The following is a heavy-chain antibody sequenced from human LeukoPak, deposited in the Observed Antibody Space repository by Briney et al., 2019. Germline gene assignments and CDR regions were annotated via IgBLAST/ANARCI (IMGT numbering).Heavy chain of an antibody. CDR3: AKDVHGYNKPTDY. V-gene: IGHV3-23*01. J-gene: IGHJ4*02. CDR2: ISGSGSGT. Sequence: PGGSLRLSCAASGFTLSSYAMSWVRQAPGKGLEWVSGISGSGSGTYYADSVKGRFTISRDNSRNTLYLQINSLRAEDTAIFYCAKDVHGYNKPTDYWGQGTLVTVSS. CDR1: GFTLSSYA. D-gene: IGHD5-18*01.